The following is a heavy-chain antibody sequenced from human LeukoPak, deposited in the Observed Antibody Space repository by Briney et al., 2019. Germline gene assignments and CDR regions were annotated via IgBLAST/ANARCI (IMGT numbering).Heavy chain of an antibody. J-gene: IGHJ4*02. CDR1: GGSISSGGYY. D-gene: IGHD2-2*02. Sequence: SETLSLTCTVSGGSISSGGYYWSWIRQPPGKGLEWIGYIYYSGSTNYNPSLKSRVTISVDTSKNQFSLKLSSVTAADTAVYYCARRTKYCSSTSCYILLDYWGQGTLVTVSS. CDR3: ARRTKYCSSTSCYILLDY. CDR2: IYYSGST. V-gene: IGHV4-61*08.